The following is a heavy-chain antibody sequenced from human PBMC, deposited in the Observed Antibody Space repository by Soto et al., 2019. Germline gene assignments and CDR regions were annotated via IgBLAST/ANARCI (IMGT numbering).Heavy chain of an antibody. J-gene: IGHJ4*02. D-gene: IGHD2-15*01. V-gene: IGHV3-30-3*01. CDR2: ISYDGSNK. Sequence: QVQLVESGGGVVQPGRSLRLSCAASGFTFSSYAMHWVRQAPGKGLEWVAVISYDGSNKYYADSVKGRFTISRDNSKNTLYLQMNSLRAEDTAVYYCARRYCSGGSCPDYWGQGTLVTVSS. CDR1: GFTFSSYA. CDR3: ARRYCSGGSCPDY.